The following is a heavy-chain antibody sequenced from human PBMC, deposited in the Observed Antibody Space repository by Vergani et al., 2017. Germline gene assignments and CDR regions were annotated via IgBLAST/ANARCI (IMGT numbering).Heavy chain of an antibody. CDR1: GGSISSGSYY. V-gene: IGHV4-61*02. D-gene: IGHD1-26*01. CDR2: IYTSGST. CDR3: ARDHDRGSYYGI. Sequence: QVQLQESGPGLVKPSQTLSLTCTVPGGSISSGSYYWSWIRQPAGKGLEWIGRIYTSGSTNYNPSLKSRVTISVDTSKNQFSLKLSSVTAADTAVYYCARDHDRGSYYGIWGQGTMVTVSS. J-gene: IGHJ3*02.